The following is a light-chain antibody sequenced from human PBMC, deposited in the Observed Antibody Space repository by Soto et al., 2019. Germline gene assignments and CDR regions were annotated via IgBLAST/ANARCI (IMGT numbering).Light chain of an antibody. V-gene: IGLV2-14*01. CDR1: SSDIGDYNY. CDR3: SSYTSSTTLGV. Sequence: QSVLTQPASVSGSPGQSITISCTGTSSDIGDYNYVSWYQHHPDKAPKLMIYEVSNRPSGVSNRFSGSKSDNTASLTISGLQAEDEADYYCSSYTSSTTLGVFGTGTKLTVL. J-gene: IGLJ1*01. CDR2: EVS.